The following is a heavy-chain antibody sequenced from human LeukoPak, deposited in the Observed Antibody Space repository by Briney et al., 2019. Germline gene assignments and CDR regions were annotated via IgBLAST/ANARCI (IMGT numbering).Heavy chain of an antibody. V-gene: IGHV3-30*14. CDR3: ASSRTAASSNWFDP. D-gene: IGHD6-13*01. CDR2: ISHDGEIK. J-gene: IGHJ5*02. Sequence: GGSLRLSCAASGFTFSSLPMHWVRQAPGKGLEWVARISHDGEIKHYADSVKGRFTISRDNSKNTLYLQMNSLRTEDTAVYYCASSRTAASSNWFDPWGQGTLVTVSS. CDR1: GFTFSSLP.